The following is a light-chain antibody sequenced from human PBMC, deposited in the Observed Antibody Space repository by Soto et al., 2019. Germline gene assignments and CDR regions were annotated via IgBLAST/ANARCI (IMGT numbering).Light chain of an antibody. Sequence: DIQMTQSPSSLSAPVGERVTITCRARQSISSYLTWYQQKPGKAPKLLIYAASSSQSGVPSRFIGSGSGTDFSLTIISLQPEDFATYYCQQTYRAPWTFGQGTKVEIK. CDR1: QSISSY. CDR2: AAS. CDR3: QQTYRAPWT. J-gene: IGKJ1*01. V-gene: IGKV1-39*01.